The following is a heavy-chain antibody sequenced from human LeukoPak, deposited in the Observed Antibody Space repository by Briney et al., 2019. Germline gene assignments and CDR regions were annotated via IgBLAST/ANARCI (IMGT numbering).Heavy chain of an antibody. V-gene: IGHV3-48*04. Sequence: PGGSLRLSCAASGFTFSSYSMNWVRQAPGKGLEWVSYISSSSSTIYYADSVKGRFTISRDNAKNSLYLQMNSLRAEDTAVYYCARSCISAAAGLEIDYWGQGTLVTVSS. CDR3: ARSCISAAAGLEIDY. CDR2: ISSSSSTI. CDR1: GFTFSSYS. J-gene: IGHJ4*02. D-gene: IGHD6-13*01.